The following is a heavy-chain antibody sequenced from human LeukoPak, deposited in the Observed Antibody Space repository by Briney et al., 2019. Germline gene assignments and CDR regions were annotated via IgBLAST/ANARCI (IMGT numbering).Heavy chain of an antibody. V-gene: IGHV3-23*01. CDR1: GFTLSSYA. CDR2: ISGSGGST. D-gene: IGHD3-9*01. CDR3: AKVPDYDILTGYNWFDP. Sequence: PGGSLRLSCAASGFTLSSYAMSWVRQAPGKGLEWVSAISGSGGSTYYADSVKGRFTISRDNSKNTLYLQMNSLRAEDTAVYYCAKVPDYDILTGYNWFDPWGQGTLVTVSS. J-gene: IGHJ5*02.